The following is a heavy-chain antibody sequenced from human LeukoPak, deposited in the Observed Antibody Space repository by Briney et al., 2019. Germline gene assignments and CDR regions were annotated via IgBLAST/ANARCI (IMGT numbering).Heavy chain of an antibody. CDR3: ARYSSSLSFDY. CDR1: GGSISSGGYY. V-gene: IGHV4-31*03. J-gene: IGHJ4*02. CDR2: IYYSGST. D-gene: IGHD6-6*01. Sequence: SQTLSLTCTVSGGSISSGGYYWSWIRQHPGKGLEWIGYIYYSGSTYYNPSLKSRVTISVDTSKNQFSLKLSSVTAADTAVYYSARYSSSLSFDYWGQGTLVTVSS.